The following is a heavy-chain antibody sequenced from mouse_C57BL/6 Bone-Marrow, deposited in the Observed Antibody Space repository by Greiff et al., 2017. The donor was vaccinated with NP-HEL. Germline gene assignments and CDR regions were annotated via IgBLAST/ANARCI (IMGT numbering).Heavy chain of an antibody. J-gene: IGHJ1*03. Sequence: EVQLVESGPGLVKPSQSLSLTCSVTGYSITSGYYWNWIRQFPGNKLEWMGYISYDGSNNYNPSLKNRISITRDTSKNQFFLKLNSVTTEDTATYYCASDGYWYFDVWGTGTTVTVSS. CDR3: ASDGYWYFDV. V-gene: IGHV3-6*01. CDR1: GYSITSGYY. CDR2: ISYDGSN.